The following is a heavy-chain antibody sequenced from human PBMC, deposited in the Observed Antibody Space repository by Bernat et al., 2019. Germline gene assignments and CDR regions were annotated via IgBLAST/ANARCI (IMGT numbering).Heavy chain of an antibody. CDR1: GFTFSNAR. J-gene: IGHJ4*02. CDR2: IKSKTDGGTT. CDR3: TTGHTLYYFDY. Sequence: EVQLLESGGGLVKPGGSLRLSCAASGFTFSNARMSCVRQAPGKGLEWVGRIKSKTDGGTTDYAAPVEGRFTISRDDSKNTLYLQMTSLKTEDTAVYYCTTGHTLYYFDYWGEGTLVTVSS. V-gene: IGHV3-15*01.